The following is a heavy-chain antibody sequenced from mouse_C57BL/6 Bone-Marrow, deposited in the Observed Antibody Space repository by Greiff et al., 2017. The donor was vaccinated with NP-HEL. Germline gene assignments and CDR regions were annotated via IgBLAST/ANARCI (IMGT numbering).Heavy chain of an antibody. Sequence: VQLKESGPGLAKPSQSLSLTCSVTGYSITSDYWNWIRKFPGNKLEYMGYISYSGSTYYNPSLKSRISITRDTSKNQYYLQLNSVTTEDTATYYCARSYYDYVAWCAYWGQGTLVTVSA. CDR2: ISYSGST. CDR3: ARSYYDYVAWCAY. CDR1: GYSITSDY. J-gene: IGHJ3*01. D-gene: IGHD2-4*01. V-gene: IGHV3-8*01.